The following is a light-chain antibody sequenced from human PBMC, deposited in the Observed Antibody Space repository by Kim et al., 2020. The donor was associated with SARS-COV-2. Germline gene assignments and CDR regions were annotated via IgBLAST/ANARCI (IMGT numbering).Light chain of an antibody. Sequence: SWSPGESATFPCRASQSIGVSLGWYQHKPGQAPRLLIYSASNRAAGVPARFSGSGFGTDFTLTISNLEPEDSAIYFCQQRNVWPDTFGQGTKLEI. J-gene: IGKJ2*01. CDR3: QQRNVWPDT. V-gene: IGKV3-11*01. CDR2: SAS. CDR1: QSIGVS.